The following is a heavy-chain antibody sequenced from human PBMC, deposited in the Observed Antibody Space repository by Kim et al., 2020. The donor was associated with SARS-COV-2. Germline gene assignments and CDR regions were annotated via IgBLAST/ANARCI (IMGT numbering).Heavy chain of an antibody. D-gene: IGHD6-13*01. V-gene: IGHV1-46*01. J-gene: IGHJ4*02. Sequence: SYAQKFQGRVTMTRDTSTSTVYMELSSLRSEDTAVYYCATIAAAGIAVDYWGQGTLVTVSS. CDR3: ATIAAAGIAVDY.